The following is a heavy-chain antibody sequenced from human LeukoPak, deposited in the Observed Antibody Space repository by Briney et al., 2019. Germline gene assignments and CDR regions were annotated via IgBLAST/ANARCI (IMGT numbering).Heavy chain of an antibody. V-gene: IGHV4-39*01. CDR1: GGSISSNSYY. D-gene: IGHD2-8*01. CDR2: INYSGTT. CDR3: ARHQYCTNDICTAGGWFDP. Sequence: PSETLSLTCTVSGGSISSNSYYWGWIRQPPGKGLEWIGSINYSGTTYYNPSLQSRVTISVDTSKNQFSLKLSSVTAADTAVYYCARHQYCTNDICTAGGWFDPWGQGTLVTVSS. J-gene: IGHJ5*02.